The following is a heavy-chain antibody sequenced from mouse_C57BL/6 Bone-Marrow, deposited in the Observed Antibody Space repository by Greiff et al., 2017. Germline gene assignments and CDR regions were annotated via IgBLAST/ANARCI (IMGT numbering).Heavy chain of an antibody. CDR2: IWRGGST. D-gene: IGHD1-1*01. Sequence: VQLQQSGPGLVQPSQSLSITCTVSAFSLPCSGVHWVRQSPGKGLVWLGVIWRGGSTDYNAAFMSRLSITKDNSKSQVFCKMHSLQADDTAIYYCAKSPYYYVFAYWGQGTPVTVSA. CDR1: AFSLPCSG. J-gene: IGHJ3*01. CDR3: AKSPYYYVFAY. V-gene: IGHV2-5*01.